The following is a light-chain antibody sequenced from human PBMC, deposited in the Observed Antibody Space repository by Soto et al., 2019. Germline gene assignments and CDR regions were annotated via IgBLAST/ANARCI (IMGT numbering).Light chain of an antibody. V-gene: IGKV3-11*01. Sequence: EIILTQSPATLSLSPGERATLSCRASQSVTTFLAWYQQKPGQAPRLLIYDVSKRAIGIPARFSGSGSGTDFTLTISSLEPEDFAVYYCQQRINWPLTFGGGTKVEIK. CDR3: QQRINWPLT. J-gene: IGKJ4*01. CDR2: DVS. CDR1: QSVTTF.